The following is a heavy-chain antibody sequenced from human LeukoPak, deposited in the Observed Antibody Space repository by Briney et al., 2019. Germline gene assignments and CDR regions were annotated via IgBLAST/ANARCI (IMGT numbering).Heavy chain of an antibody. V-gene: IGHV4-4*07. CDR2: IYTSGST. CDR3: AREVYYYGSGIPNSFDY. Sequence: PSETLSLTCTVSGGSISSYYWSWIRQPAGKGLEWIGRIYTSGSTNYNPSLKSRVTMSVDTSKNQFSLKLSSVTAADTAVYYCAREVYYYGSGIPNSFDYWGQGTLVTVSS. J-gene: IGHJ4*02. CDR1: GGSISSYY. D-gene: IGHD3-10*01.